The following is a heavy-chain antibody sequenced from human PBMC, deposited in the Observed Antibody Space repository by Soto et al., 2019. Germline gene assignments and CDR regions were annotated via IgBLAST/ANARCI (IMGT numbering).Heavy chain of an antibody. V-gene: IGHV6-1*01. Sequence: SQTLSLTCAISGDSVSNNNAAWNWIRQSPSRGLEWLGRTYYRSKWYNNYAEPVRSRITINPDTSKNQYSLQLNSVTPEDTAVYYCARDLYSSGWYVVDYWGQGTLVTVSS. D-gene: IGHD6-19*01. CDR2: TYYRSKWYN. J-gene: IGHJ4*02. CDR1: GDSVSNNNAA. CDR3: ARDLYSSGWYVVDY.